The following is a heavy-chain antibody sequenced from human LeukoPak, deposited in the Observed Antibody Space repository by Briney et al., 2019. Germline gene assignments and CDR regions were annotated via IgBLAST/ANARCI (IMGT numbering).Heavy chain of an antibody. CDR1: GGSMRNYY. J-gene: IGHJ5*02. CDR3: ARGQLGSGMDDP. CDR2: IYYSGGT. D-gene: IGHD3-10*01. V-gene: IGHV4-59*01. Sequence: SETLSLTCTVSGGSMRNYYWSWIRQPPGKGLEWIGYIYYSGGTNYNPSLKSRVTISVDTSKNQFSLKLTSVTAADTAVYYCARGQLGSGMDDPWGQGTLVTVSS.